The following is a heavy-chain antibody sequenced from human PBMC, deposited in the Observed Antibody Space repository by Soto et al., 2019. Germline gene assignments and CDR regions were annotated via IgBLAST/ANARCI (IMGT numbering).Heavy chain of an antibody. CDR2: ISAYNGNT. J-gene: IGHJ6*02. V-gene: IGHV1-18*04. CDR3: ARDLDSGDYFFYYYYGVDV. D-gene: IGHD4-17*01. Sequence: ASVKVSCKASGYTFTSYGISWVRQAPGQGLEWMGWISAYNGNTNYAQKLQGRVTMTTDTSTSTAYMELRSLRSDDTAVYYCARDLDSGDYFFYYYYGVDVWGQGTTVTVSS. CDR1: GYTFTSYG.